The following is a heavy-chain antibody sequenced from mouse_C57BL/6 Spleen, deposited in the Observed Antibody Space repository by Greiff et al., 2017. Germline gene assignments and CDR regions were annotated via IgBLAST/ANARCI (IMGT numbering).Heavy chain of an antibody. J-gene: IGHJ2*01. Sequence: QVQLQQSGAELARPGASVKLSCTASGYTFTSYGISWVKQRTGQGLEWIGEIYPRSGNTYSYEKFQGKATLTADKSSSTAYMELRSLTSEDSAVYFGAREEGFYGNLYYFDYWGQGTTRTVSS. V-gene: IGHV1-81*01. CDR3: AREEGFYGNLYYFDY. CDR2: IYPRSGNT. CDR1: GYTFTSYG. D-gene: IGHD2-1*01.